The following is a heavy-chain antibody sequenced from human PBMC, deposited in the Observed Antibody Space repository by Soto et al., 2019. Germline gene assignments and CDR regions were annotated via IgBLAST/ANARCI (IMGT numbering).Heavy chain of an antibody. CDR1: GESFRDYY. CDR3: ARGGGGNEYVWGSYRPFDF. Sequence: QVHLQQWGAGVLKPSETLSLTCAVYGESFRDYYWSWIRQPPGMGLEWIGEINYSGNTNYNPSLKSRVTRSLDTSKNQFSLKLSSVTAADTAVYYGARGGGGNEYVWGSYRPFDFWGQGTLVSVSS. J-gene: IGHJ4*02. V-gene: IGHV4-34*01. CDR2: INYSGNT. D-gene: IGHD3-16*02.